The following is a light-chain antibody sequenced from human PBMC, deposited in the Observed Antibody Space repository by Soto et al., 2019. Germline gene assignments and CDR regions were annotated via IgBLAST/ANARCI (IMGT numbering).Light chain of an antibody. J-gene: IGLJ1*01. Sequence: QSVLTQPPSVSGAPGQRVNISCTGSSSNIGANYDVHWYQQRPGTAPKLLIFGNSNRPSGVPDRFSGSKSGTSASLAITGLQAEDEGDYYCQSYDSTLSARYVFGTGTKLTVL. CDR1: SSNIGANYD. CDR3: QSYDSTLSARYV. CDR2: GNS. V-gene: IGLV1-40*01.